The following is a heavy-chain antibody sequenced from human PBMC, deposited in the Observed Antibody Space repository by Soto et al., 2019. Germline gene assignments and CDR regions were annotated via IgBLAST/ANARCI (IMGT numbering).Heavy chain of an antibody. Sequence: SETLSLTCTVSGGSISSGDYYWIWIRQPPGKGLEWIGYIYYTGSTYYNPSLKSRLTMSVDTSKNQFSLKLTSVTAADTAVYSCARYQKGPFDYWGQGTLVTVSS. CDR1: GGSISSGDYY. V-gene: IGHV4-30-4*01. J-gene: IGHJ4*02. CDR3: ARYQKGPFDY. CDR2: IYYTGST. D-gene: IGHD2-2*01.